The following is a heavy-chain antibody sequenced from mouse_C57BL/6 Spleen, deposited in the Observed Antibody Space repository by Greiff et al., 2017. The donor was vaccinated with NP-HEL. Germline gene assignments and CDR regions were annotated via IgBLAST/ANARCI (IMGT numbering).Heavy chain of an antibody. Sequence: EVQLQQSGPVLVKPGASVKMSCKASGYTFTDYYMNWVKQSHGKSLEWIGVINPYNGGNSYNQKFKGKATLTVDKSSSTAYLERNSLTSEDSAVYYLARNGNYRGVYFDYWGQGTTRTVSS. D-gene: IGHD2-1*01. CDR1: GYTFTDYY. J-gene: IGHJ2*01. CDR2: INPYNGGN. CDR3: ARNGNYRGVYFDY. V-gene: IGHV1-19*01.